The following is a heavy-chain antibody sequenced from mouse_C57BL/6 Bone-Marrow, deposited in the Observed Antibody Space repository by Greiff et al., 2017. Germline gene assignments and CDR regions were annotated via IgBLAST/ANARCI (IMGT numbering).Heavy chain of an antibody. D-gene: IGHD1-1*01. Sequence: QVQLQQSGPGLVQPSQSLSITCTVSGFSLTSYGVHWVRQSPGKGLEWLGVIWSGGSTDYNAAFISRLSISKDNSKSQVFFKMNSLQADDTAIYYCARNRRIYYGSSYRGSYYAMDYWGQGTSVTVSS. V-gene: IGHV2-2*01. CDR2: IWSGGST. J-gene: IGHJ4*01. CDR1: GFSLTSYG. CDR3: ARNRRIYYGSSYRGSYYAMDY.